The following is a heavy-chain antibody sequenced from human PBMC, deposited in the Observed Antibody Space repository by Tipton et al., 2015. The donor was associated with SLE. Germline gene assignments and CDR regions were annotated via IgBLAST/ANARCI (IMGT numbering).Heavy chain of an antibody. V-gene: IGHV3-23*04. CDR2: ISGSGGST. D-gene: IGHD3-3*01. J-gene: IGHJ4*02. CDR1: GFTFSSYA. CDR3: ARFLRSPTYDLFDY. Sequence: VQLVQSGGGVVQPGRSLRLSCAASGFTFSSYAMHWVRQAPGKGLEWVSAISGSGGSTYYADSVKGRFTISRDNAKNSLYLQMNSLRAEDTAVYYCARFLRSPTYDLFDYWGQGTLVTVSS.